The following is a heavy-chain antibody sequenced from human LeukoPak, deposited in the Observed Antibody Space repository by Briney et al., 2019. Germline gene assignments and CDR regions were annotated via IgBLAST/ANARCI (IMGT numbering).Heavy chain of an antibody. Sequence: SETLSLTCTVSGGSISSYYWSWIRQPAGKGLEWIGRIYTSGSTNYNPSLKSRVTISVDTSKNQFSLKLSSVTAADTAVYYCARHGWELPSPYYFDYWGQGTLVTVSS. V-gene: IGHV4-4*07. CDR1: GGSISSYY. CDR2: IYTSGST. J-gene: IGHJ4*02. D-gene: IGHD1-26*01. CDR3: ARHGWELPSPYYFDY.